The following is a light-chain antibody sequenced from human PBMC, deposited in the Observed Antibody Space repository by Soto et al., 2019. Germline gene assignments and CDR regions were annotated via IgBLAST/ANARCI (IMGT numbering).Light chain of an antibody. CDR2: GAS. CDR3: QQYDNWPLT. CDR1: QSVSSSY. Sequence: EIVLTQSPGTLSLSPGERATLSCRASQSVSSSYSAWHQQQPGQAPRLLIYGASRRATGIPDMFSGRESGTDFTLTITTLEPEDSAVYFCQQYDNWPLTFGRGTKVDIK. V-gene: IGKV3-20*01. J-gene: IGKJ4*01.